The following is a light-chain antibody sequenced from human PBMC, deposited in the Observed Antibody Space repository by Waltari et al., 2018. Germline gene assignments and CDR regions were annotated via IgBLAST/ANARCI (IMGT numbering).Light chain of an antibody. Sequence: ENVLAQSPGTLSLAPGERVSLSCRASQPVSSSYVAWYQQKPGQAPRLLMYGASRRAPGTPDRFSGSGSGTDFTLTISRLAPEDSAVYYCQRFGTTPWTFGQGTTVKI. CDR2: GAS. J-gene: IGKJ1*01. CDR3: QRFGTTPWT. CDR1: QPVSSSY. V-gene: IGKV3-20*01.